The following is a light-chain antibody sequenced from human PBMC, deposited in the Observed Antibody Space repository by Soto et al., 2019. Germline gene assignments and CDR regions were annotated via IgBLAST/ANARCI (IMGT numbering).Light chain of an antibody. CDR2: GNI. CDR3: QSYDSSLSGSEV. Sequence: QSVLTQPPSVSGAPGQRATISCTGSSSNIGAGYDVHWYQQLPGTAPKLLIYGNINRPSGVPDRFSGSKSGTSASLAITGLQAGDEADYYCQSYDSSLSGSEVFGTGTKVTVL. J-gene: IGLJ1*01. CDR1: SSNIGAGYD. V-gene: IGLV1-40*01.